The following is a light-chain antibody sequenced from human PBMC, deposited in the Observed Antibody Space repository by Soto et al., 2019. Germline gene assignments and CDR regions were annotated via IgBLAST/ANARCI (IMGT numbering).Light chain of an antibody. V-gene: IGKV3-15*01. Sequence: ETVMTQSPATLSLSTGERATLSCRASQSISSELAWYQQKPGQAPRLLIYGASTTATGIPGRFSGSGSGREFTLSISSLQSEDFSVYYCQQYGNSPTWTFGQGTKVDIK. J-gene: IGKJ1*01. CDR3: QQYGNSPTWT. CDR1: QSISSE. CDR2: GAS.